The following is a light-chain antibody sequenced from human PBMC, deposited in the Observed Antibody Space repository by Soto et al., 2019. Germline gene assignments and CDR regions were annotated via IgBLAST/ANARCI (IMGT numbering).Light chain of an antibody. CDR1: QSVSSSQ. Sequence: EIVLTQSPGSLSLSPGDGATLSCRASQSVSSSQIAWYQQKPGQARRLLIYGASSRATVIPDRFSGIGSETDFTLTISRLEPEDFAVYYCQQYETAPHTFGQGTKLEIK. CDR3: QQYETAPHT. J-gene: IGKJ2*01. CDR2: GAS. V-gene: IGKV3-20*01.